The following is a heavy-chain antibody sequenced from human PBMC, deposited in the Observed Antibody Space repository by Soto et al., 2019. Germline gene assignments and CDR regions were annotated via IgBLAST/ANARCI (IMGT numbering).Heavy chain of an antibody. CDR3: ARGSSSYYDYGMDV. Sequence: PSETLSLTGTVSDDSISRGGYSWTWIRQPPGKAPEWIGNIYDSGSTSYNPSLKSRVTTSVDRSTNQFSLKLTSVTAADTAVYFCARGSSSYYDYGMDVWGQGTTVTVSS. CDR2: IYDSGST. J-gene: IGHJ6*02. D-gene: IGHD6-19*01. V-gene: IGHV4-30-2*01. CDR1: DDSISRGGYS.